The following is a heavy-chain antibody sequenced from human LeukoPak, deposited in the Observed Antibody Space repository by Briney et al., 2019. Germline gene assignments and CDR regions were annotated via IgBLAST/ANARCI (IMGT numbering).Heavy chain of an antibody. CDR2: ITNTGTTI. D-gene: IGHD3-10*01. V-gene: IGHV3-48*03. Sequence: GGSLRLSCAASGFTFSTYEMNWVRQAPGKGLEWISYITNTGTTIYYADSVRGRFTVSRDNAKNSVYLQMNCLRAEDTAVYYCSRDGTKVRGIIITYIGMDVWGKGTTVIVSS. CDR1: GFTFSTYE. J-gene: IGHJ6*04. CDR3: SRDGTKVRGIIITYIGMDV.